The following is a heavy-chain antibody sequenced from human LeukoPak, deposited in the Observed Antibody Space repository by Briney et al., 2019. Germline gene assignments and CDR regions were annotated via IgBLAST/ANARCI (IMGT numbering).Heavy chain of an antibody. CDR1: GFTFSSYA. Sequence: GGSLRLSCAASGFTFSSYAMSWVRQAPGRGLEWVSAISGSGGSTYYADSVKGRFTISRDNSKNTLYLQMNSLRAEDTAVYYCAKNQYQLPGLQDYWGQGTLVTVSS. J-gene: IGHJ4*02. CDR2: ISGSGGST. V-gene: IGHV3-23*01. CDR3: AKNQYQLPGLQDY. D-gene: IGHD2-2*01.